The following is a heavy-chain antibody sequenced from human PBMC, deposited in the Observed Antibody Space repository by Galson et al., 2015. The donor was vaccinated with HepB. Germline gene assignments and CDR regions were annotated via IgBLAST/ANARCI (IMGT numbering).Heavy chain of an antibody. CDR2: ISGRSTYI. V-gene: IGHV3-21*01. Sequence: SLRLSCAASGFTFRNPNFNWVRQAPGKGLEWVPSISGRSTYIYYAASVRGRFTISRDNSKNSLFLQMNSLRAEDTAFYYCARDFGGNSGYFDDWGQGTQVTVSS. CDR1: GFTFRNPN. J-gene: IGHJ4*02. D-gene: IGHD4-23*01. CDR3: ARDFGGNSGYFDD.